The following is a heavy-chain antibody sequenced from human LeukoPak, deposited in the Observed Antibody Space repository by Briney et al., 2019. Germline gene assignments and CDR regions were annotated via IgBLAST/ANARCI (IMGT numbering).Heavy chain of an antibody. CDR3: ARGPQRYCSSTSCFFYYMDV. CDR2: IIPIFGTA. D-gene: IGHD2-2*01. CDR1: GGTFSSYA. J-gene: IGHJ6*03. Sequence: ASVKVSCKASGGTFSSYAISWVRQAPGQGLEWMGGIIPIFGTANYVQKFQGRVTITADKSTSTAYMELSSLRSEDTAVYYCARGPQRYCSSTSCFFYYMDVWGKGTTVTVSS. V-gene: IGHV1-69*06.